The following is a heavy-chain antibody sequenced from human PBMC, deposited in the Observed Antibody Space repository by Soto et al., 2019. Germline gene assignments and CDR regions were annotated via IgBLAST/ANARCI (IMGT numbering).Heavy chain of an antibody. CDR1: GSTFTSYY. V-gene: IGHV1-18*04. Sequence: ASVKVSCKASGSTFTSYYISWVRQAPGQGLEWLGLISPNSGRPSYAQKFEGRVTMTTDTSTTTAYLELRSLRSDDPAVYYCLRQYYDFWTDYPDFDYWGQGTLVTVS. D-gene: IGHD3-3*01. CDR2: ISPNSGRP. CDR3: LRQYYDFWTDYPDFDY. J-gene: IGHJ4*02.